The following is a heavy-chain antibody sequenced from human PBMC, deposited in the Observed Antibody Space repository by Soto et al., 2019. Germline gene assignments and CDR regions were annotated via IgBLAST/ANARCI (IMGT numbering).Heavy chain of an antibody. CDR1: GGSISSYY. Sequence: SETLSLTCTVSGGSISSYYWSWIRQPPGKGLEWIGYIYYSGSTNYNPSLKSRVTISVDTSKNQFSLKLSSVTAADTAVYYCARLGYCSGGSCYHYWGQGTLVTVSS. CDR3: ARLGYCSGGSCYHY. CDR2: IYYSGST. V-gene: IGHV4-59*08. J-gene: IGHJ4*02. D-gene: IGHD2-15*01.